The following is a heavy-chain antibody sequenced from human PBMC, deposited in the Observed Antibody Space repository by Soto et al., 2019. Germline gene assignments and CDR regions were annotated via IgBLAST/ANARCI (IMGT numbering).Heavy chain of an antibody. Sequence: SETLSLTCTVSGGSITSYCWSWIRQAPGKGLEWIGYIYYRGSTNLNPSLKSRVTISVDMSKNQFSLKLSSVTAADTAVYYCARLDAVANYFDYWGQGTLVTVSS. V-gene: IGHV4-59*01. J-gene: IGHJ4*02. CDR3: ARLDAVANYFDY. CDR2: IYYRGST. CDR1: GGSITSYC. D-gene: IGHD1-1*01.